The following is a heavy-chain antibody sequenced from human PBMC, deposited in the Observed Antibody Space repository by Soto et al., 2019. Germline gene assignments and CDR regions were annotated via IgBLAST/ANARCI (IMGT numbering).Heavy chain of an antibody. Sequence: GGSLRLSCAASGFTFSSYGMHWVRQAPGKGLEWVAVLSYDGSNKYYADSVKGRFTISRDNSKNTLDLQMNSLRAEDTAVYYCAKEYTGGSSSSAFDIWGQGTMVTVSS. D-gene: IGHD6-6*01. CDR1: GFTFSSYG. CDR2: LSYDGSNK. CDR3: AKEYTGGSSSSAFDI. V-gene: IGHV3-30*18. J-gene: IGHJ3*02.